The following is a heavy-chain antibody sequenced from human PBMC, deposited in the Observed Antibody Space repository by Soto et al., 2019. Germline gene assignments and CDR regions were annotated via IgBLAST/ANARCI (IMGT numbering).Heavy chain of an antibody. J-gene: IGHJ5*02. Sequence: PGGSLRLSCAASGFTFSDYYMSWIRQAPGKGLEWVSYISSSGSTIYYADSVKGRFTISRDNAKNSLYLQMNSLRAEDTAVYYCARDRTGDYVSGRYRHNWFDPWGQGTLVTVSS. V-gene: IGHV3-11*01. CDR2: ISSSGSTI. CDR3: ARDRTGDYVSGRYRHNWFDP. D-gene: IGHD3-16*02. CDR1: GFTFSDYY.